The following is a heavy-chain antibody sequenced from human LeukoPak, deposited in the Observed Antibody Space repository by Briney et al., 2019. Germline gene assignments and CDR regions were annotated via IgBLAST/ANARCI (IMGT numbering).Heavy chain of an antibody. CDR2: IYTSGST. CDR3: ARGGRYYDSSGYYSWFDP. CDR1: GGSISSYY. J-gene: IGHJ5*02. Sequence: SETLSLTCTVSGGSISSYYWSWIRQPAGKGLEWIGRIYTSGSTNYNPSLKSRVTMSVDTSKNQFSLKLSSVTAADTAVYYCARGGRYYDSSGYYSWFDPWGQGTLVTVSS. V-gene: IGHV4-4*07. D-gene: IGHD3-22*01.